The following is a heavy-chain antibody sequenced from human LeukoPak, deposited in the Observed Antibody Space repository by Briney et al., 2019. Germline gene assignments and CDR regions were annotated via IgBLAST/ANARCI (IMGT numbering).Heavy chain of an antibody. J-gene: IGHJ6*03. CDR2: MNPNSGNT. D-gene: IGHD2-2*01. Sequence: ASVKVSCKASGYTFTSYDINWVRQATGQGLEWMGWMNPNSGNTGYAQKFQGRVTMTRDTSISTAYMELSRLRSDDTAVYYCARDLVPAALIYYYYCMDVWGKGTTVTVSS. V-gene: IGHV1-8*02. CDR1: GYTFTSYD. CDR3: ARDLVPAALIYYYYCMDV.